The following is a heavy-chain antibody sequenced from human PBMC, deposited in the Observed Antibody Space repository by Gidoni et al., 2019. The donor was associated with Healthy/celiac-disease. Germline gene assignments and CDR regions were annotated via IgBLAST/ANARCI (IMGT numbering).Heavy chain of an antibody. V-gene: IGHV3-21*01. Sequence: EVQLVASGGGLVKPGGSLRLSCAASGFTFSSYSMNWVRQAPGKGLAWDPSISRSSSYIHYADAVKGRLTISRDNVKNSLYLQMNSLRAEDTAVYYCARNLVLGRGGDWGQGTLVTVSS. CDR1: GFTFSSYS. D-gene: IGHD3-3*02. J-gene: IGHJ4*02. CDR3: ARNLVLGRGGD. CDR2: ISRSSSYI.